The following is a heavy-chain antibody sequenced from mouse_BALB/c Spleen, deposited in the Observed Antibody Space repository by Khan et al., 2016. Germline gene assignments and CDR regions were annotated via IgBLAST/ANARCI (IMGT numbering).Heavy chain of an antibody. CDR1: GFNIKDTY. CDR2: IDPANGNT. Sequence: EVQLQESGAELVKPGASVKLSCTASGFNIKDTYMHWVKQRPEQGLEWIGRIDPANGNTKYDPKFQGKATITADTSSNTAYLQLSSLTSEDTAVXYCGEGAYWGQGTLVTVSA. CDR3: GEGAY. J-gene: IGHJ3*01. V-gene: IGHV14-3*02.